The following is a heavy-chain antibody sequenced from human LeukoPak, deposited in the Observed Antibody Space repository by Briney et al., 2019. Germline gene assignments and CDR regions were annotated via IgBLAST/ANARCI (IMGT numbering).Heavy chain of an antibody. D-gene: IGHD4-23*01. V-gene: IGHV3-33*01. Sequence: PGRSLRLSCAASGFTFSSYGMHWVRQAPGKGLERVAVIWYDGSNKYYADSVKGRFTISRDNSKNTLYLQMNSLRAEDTAVYYCARGDYGGGKYYYYYYGMDVWGQGTTVTVSS. CDR3: ARGDYGGGKYYYYYYGMDV. J-gene: IGHJ6*02. CDR1: GFTFSSYG. CDR2: IWYDGSNK.